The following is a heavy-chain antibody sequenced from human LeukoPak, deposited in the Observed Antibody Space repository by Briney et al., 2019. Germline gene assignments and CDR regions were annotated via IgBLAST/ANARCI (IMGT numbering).Heavy chain of an antibody. D-gene: IGHD3-3*01. Sequence: GASVTVSFKASGYTFTSYAMHWVRQAPGQRLEWMGWSNAGNGNTKYSQEFQGRVTMTTDTSTSTAYMELRSLRSDDTAVYYCARKHYDFWSGQSPYYYYMDVWGKGTTVTVSS. CDR2: SNAGNGNT. V-gene: IGHV1-3*02. CDR1: GYTFTSYA. J-gene: IGHJ6*03. CDR3: ARKHYDFWSGQSPYYYYMDV.